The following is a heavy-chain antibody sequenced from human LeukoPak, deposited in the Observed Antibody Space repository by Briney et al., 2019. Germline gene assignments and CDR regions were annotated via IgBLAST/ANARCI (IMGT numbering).Heavy chain of an antibody. CDR1: GGSISNYY. J-gene: IGHJ4*02. V-gene: IGHV4-4*07. D-gene: IGHD2-15*01. Sequence: SETLSLTCTVSGGSISNYYWSWIRQPAGKGLEWIGRMHSSGSTNYNPSLKSRVTMSVDTSKNQFSLQLTSVTAADTAVYYCARQSHCSGGACYSRLDYWGQGTLVTVSS. CDR3: ARQSHCSGGACYSRLDY. CDR2: MHSSGST.